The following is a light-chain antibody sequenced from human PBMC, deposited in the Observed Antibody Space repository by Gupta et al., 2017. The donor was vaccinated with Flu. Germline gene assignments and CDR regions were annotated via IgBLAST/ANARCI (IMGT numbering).Light chain of an antibody. J-gene: IGLJ2*01. CDR3: SSYTSNNTVL. CDR1: SSDVGRYNF. CDR2: EVS. V-gene: IGLV2-14*01. Sequence: VSGSPGQSITISCTGASSDVGRYNFVSWYQQHPGKAPKVMIYEVSNRPSGVSNRFSGSKSGNTASLTISGLQAEDEGDYYCSSYTSNNTVLFGGGTKLTVL.